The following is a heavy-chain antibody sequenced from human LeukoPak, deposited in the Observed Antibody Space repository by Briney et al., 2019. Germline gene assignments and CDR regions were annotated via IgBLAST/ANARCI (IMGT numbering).Heavy chain of an antibody. D-gene: IGHD2-21*02. J-gene: IGHJ4*02. CDR2: ITNDGSST. CDR1: GLTFSSHW. CDR3: VASPTRYCGGDCPDY. Sequence: SGGSLRLSCAASGLTFSSHWMHWVRQAPGKGLVWVSRITNDGSSTTYADSVKGRFTISRDNAKNMLYLQVNSLRAEDTAVYYCVASPTRYCGGDCPDYWGQGTLVTVSS. V-gene: IGHV3-74*01.